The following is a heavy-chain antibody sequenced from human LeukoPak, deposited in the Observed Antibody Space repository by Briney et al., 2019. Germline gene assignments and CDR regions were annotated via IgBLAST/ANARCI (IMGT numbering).Heavy chain of an antibody. D-gene: IGHD6-13*01. CDR1: GFTFSGYS. Sequence: GGSLRLSCAASGFTFSGYSMNCVRQAPGKGLEWVSYISSSSSTIYYADSVKGRFTISRDNAKNSLYLQMNSLRDEDTAVYYCAIYRSIGAAGDLSDYWGQGTLVTVSS. CDR2: ISSSSSTI. V-gene: IGHV3-48*02. J-gene: IGHJ4*02. CDR3: AIYRSIGAAGDLSDY.